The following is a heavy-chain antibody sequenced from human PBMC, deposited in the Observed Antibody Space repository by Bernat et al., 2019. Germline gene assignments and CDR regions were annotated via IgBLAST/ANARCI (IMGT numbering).Heavy chain of an antibody. CDR2: ISGSGATI. V-gene: IGHV3-23*01. CDR3: AKEHYSCSGTSCSFSDY. CDR1: GFTFSSYS. J-gene: IGHJ4*02. D-gene: IGHD2-2*01. Sequence: DVQLLESGGGLAQPGGPLRLSCVASGFTFSSYSMSWVRQVPGKGLEWVSIISGSGATIYYADSVKGRFNISRDNSKNTLYLQMNSLRAEDTAVYYCAKEHYSCSGTSCSFSDYWGQGTLVTVSS.